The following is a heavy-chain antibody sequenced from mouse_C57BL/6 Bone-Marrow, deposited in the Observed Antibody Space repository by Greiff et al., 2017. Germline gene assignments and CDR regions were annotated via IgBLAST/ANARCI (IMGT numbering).Heavy chain of an antibody. CDR1: GFNIKDYY. CDR2: IEPEDGET. V-gene: IGHV14-2*01. CDR3: ARSRFAY. Sequence: VQLQQSGAELVKPGASVKLSCTASGFNIKDYYMHWVKQRTEQGLEWIGRIEPEDGETKYAPTFQGKATITADTSSYTAYLQLSSLTSEDTAVYYCARSRFAYWGQGTLVTVSA. J-gene: IGHJ3*01.